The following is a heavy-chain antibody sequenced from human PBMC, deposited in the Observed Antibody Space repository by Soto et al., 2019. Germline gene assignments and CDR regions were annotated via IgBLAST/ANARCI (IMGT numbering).Heavy chain of an antibody. J-gene: IGHJ4*02. CDR1: GGSISSSSYY. D-gene: IGHD6-19*01. CDR3: ARPKVAAINYFDY. CDR2: IYYSGST. V-gene: IGHV4-39*01. Sequence: SETLSLTCTVSGGSISSSSYYRGWIRQPPGKGLEWIGSIYYSGSTYYNPSLKSRVTISVDTSKNQFSLKLSSVTAADTAVYYCARPKVAAINYFDYWGQGTLVTVSS.